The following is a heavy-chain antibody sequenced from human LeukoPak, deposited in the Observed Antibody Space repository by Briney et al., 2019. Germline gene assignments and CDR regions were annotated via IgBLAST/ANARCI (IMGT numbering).Heavy chain of an antibody. Sequence: SETLSLTCTVSGGSISSYYWSWIRQPPGKGLEWIGYIYYSGSTNYNPSLKSRVTISVDTSKNQFSLKLSSVTAADTAVYYCARARGSYLLHDYWGRGTLVTVSS. CDR2: IYYSGST. CDR1: GGSISSYY. CDR3: ARARGSYLLHDY. D-gene: IGHD1-26*01. J-gene: IGHJ4*02. V-gene: IGHV4-59*01.